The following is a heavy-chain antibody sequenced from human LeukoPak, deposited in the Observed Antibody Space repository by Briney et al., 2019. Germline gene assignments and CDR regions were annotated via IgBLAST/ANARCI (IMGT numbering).Heavy chain of an antibody. V-gene: IGHV1-24*01. CDR2: FDPEQGET. D-gene: IGHD5-12*01. CDR1: GHPLRELS. J-gene: IGHJ3*01. Sequence: ASVKVSCKVSGHPLRELSIHWVRQAPGKGLEWMGGFDPEQGETISAQKFQDRVTMTEDISTDTSYLHLNTLKSEDTAVYYCAREGPSGLDVFDLWGQGTLLIVS. CDR3: AREGPSGLDVFDL.